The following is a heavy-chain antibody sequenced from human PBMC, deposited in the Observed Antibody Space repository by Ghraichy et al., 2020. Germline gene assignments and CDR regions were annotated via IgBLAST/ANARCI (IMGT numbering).Heavy chain of an antibody. V-gene: IGHV3-43D*03. J-gene: IGHJ1*01. CDR1: GFTFDDYA. CDR3: AKDEYSSSWYGDVSFQH. Sequence: GGSLRLSCAASGFTFDDYAMHWVRQAPGKGLEWVSLISWDGGSTYYADSVKGRFTISRDNSKNSLYLQMNSLRAEDTALYYCAKDEYSSSWYGDVSFQHWGQGTLVTVSS. D-gene: IGHD6-13*01. CDR2: ISWDGGST.